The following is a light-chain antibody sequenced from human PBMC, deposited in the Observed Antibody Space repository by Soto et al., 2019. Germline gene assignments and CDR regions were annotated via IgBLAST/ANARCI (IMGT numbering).Light chain of an antibody. CDR2: DVS. Sequence: QSLLTQPASVSVSPGQSIAISCIGTSSDVGGYNYVSWYQQHPGKAPKLMIYDVSNRPSGASDRFSGSKSGNTASLTISGLQPEDEADYYCTSYTSSSTYVFGTGTKVTVL. J-gene: IGLJ1*01. CDR3: TSYTSSSTYV. CDR1: SSDVGGYNY. V-gene: IGLV2-14*01.